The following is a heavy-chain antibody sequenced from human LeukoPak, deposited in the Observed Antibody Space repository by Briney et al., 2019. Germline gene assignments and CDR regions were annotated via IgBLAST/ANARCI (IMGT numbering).Heavy chain of an antibody. CDR3: ADPTVADF. D-gene: IGHD4-11*01. CDR1: GFTFSDYA. V-gene: IGHV3-23*01. Sequence: GGSLRLSCAGSGFTFSDYAMSWVRQAPGKGLEWVSAISGSGRHIYYADSVKGRFTISRDNSKKTVYLQMTSLRAEDTAVYYCADPTVADFWGQGTLVTVSS. J-gene: IGHJ4*02. CDR2: ISGSGRHI.